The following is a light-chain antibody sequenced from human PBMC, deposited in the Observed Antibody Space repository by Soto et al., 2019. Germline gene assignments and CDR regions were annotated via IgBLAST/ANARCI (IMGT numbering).Light chain of an antibody. J-gene: IGKJ3*01. CDR3: QQRSNWVT. Sequence: EVVLSQSPAALSLSPGERATLSCRASQSVSSYLAWYQQKPGQAPRLLIYDASNRATGIPARFSGSGSGTDFTLTISSLEPEDFAVYYCQQRSNWVTLGPATKV. CDR1: QSVSSY. V-gene: IGKV3-11*01. CDR2: DAS.